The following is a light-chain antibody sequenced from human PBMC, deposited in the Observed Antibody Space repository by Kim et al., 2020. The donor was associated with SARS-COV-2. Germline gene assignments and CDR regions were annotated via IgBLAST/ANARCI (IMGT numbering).Light chain of an antibody. V-gene: IGKV1-5*01. CDR1: QSVSRW. Sequence: SHPSASVRDRVTRTCRASQSVSRWLAWYQQKPGKAPKLLIYDGSNVQSGVPSRFRGSGSGTEFTLTISSLQPDDFAIYYCQHLQTFGQGTKVDIK. J-gene: IGKJ1*01. CDR2: DGS. CDR3: QHLQT.